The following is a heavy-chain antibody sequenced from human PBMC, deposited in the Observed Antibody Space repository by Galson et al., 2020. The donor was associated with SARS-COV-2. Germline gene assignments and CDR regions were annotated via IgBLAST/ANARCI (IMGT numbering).Heavy chain of an antibody. CDR2: TYYRSKWNN. CDR3: ARDPSDWTFFDY. V-gene: IGHV6-1*01. Sequence: SQTPSLPFSISWVNVSRDRAPWNWLRHSPSTGLEWLGRTYYRSKWNNDYAVSMRGRLIINPDTSENQFSLQLDSVTPEDTAVYYCARDPSDWTFFDYWGQGTLVTVSS. D-gene: IGHD1-1*01. CDR1: WVNVSRDRAP. J-gene: IGHJ4*02.